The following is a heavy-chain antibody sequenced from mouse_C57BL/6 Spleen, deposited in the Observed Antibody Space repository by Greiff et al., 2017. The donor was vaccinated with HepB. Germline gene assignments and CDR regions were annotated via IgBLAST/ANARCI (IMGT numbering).Heavy chain of an antibody. CDR3: TGGQLRLRYYAMDY. V-gene: IGHV14-4*01. CDR1: GFNIKDDY. D-gene: IGHD3-2*02. Sequence: VQLQQSGAELVRPGASVKLSCTASGFNIKDDYMHWVKQRPEQGLEWIGWIDPENGDTEYASKFQGKATITADTSSNTAYLQLSSLTSEDTAVYYCTGGQLRLRYYAMDYWGQGTSVTVSS. J-gene: IGHJ4*01. CDR2: IDPENGDT.